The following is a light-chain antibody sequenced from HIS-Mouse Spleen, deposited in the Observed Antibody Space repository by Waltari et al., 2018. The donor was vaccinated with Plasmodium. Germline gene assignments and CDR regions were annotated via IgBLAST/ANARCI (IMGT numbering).Light chain of an antibody. CDR2: GAS. CDR3: QQYKNWSFT. Sequence: EIVLTQPPGPLSLSPGERATLTCRASQSVSSSYLAWYQQNPGQAPRLLIYGASSRATGIPDRFSGSGSGTEFTLTISSLQSEDFAVYYCQQYKNWSFTFGPGTKVDIK. CDR1: QSVSSSY. J-gene: IGKJ3*01. V-gene: IGKV3-20*01.